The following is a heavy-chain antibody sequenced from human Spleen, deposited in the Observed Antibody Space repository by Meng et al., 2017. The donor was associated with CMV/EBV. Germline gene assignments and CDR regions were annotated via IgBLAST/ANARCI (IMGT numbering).Heavy chain of an antibody. D-gene: IGHD7-27*01. CDR3: ARILGTGNDY. Sequence: GESLKISCAASGFTFSSYAMNWVRQAPGKGLEWVAVISYDGSNKFYADSMKGRFTISRDNSKNTLYLQVNSLRVEDTAVYYCARILGTGNDYWGQGTLVTVSS. CDR1: GFTFSSYA. V-gene: IGHV3-30-3*01. J-gene: IGHJ4*02. CDR2: ISYDGSNK.